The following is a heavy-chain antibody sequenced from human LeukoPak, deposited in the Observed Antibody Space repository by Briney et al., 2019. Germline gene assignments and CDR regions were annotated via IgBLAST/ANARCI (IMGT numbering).Heavy chain of an antibody. CDR3: ARDTYGDYVSNY. J-gene: IGHJ4*02. CDR2: IKQYGSEK. D-gene: IGHD4-17*01. Sequence: GGSLRPSCAPPGYTFISDWISGVPQAPGRGRGWVANIKQYGSEKYYVVSVKGRFTISRDNAKNSLYLQMNSLRAEDTAVYYCARDTYGDYVSNYWGQGTLVTVSS. V-gene: IGHV3-7*01. CDR1: GYTFISDW.